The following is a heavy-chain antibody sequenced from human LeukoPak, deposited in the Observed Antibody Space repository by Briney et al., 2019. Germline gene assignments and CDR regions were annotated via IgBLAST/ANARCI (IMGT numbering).Heavy chain of an antibody. V-gene: IGHV1-18*01. CDR3: ARDRYQLLVNYCYYYYMDV. D-gene: IGHD2-2*01. CDR1: GYTFTSFG. J-gene: IGHJ6*03. Sequence: ASVKVSCKASGYTFTSFGIRWVRQAPGQGLEWMGWISAYNGNTNYARKVQGRVTMTTDTSTSTAYMELRSLRSDDTAVYYCARDRYQLLVNYCYYYYMDVWGKGTTVTVSS. CDR2: ISAYNGNT.